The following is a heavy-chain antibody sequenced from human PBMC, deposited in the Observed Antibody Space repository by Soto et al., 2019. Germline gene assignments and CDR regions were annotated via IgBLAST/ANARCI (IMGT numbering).Heavy chain of an antibody. J-gene: IGHJ6*02. V-gene: IGHV3-21*01. CDR3: ARALYGSGSFYYYGMDV. Sequence: GGSLRLSCAASGFTFSSYSMNWVLQAPWKGLEWVSSISSSSSYIYYADSVKGRFTISRDNAKNSLYLQMNSLRAEDTAVYYCARALYGSGSFYYYGMDVWGQGTTVTVSS. CDR1: GFTFSSYS. D-gene: IGHD3-10*01. CDR2: ISSSSSYI.